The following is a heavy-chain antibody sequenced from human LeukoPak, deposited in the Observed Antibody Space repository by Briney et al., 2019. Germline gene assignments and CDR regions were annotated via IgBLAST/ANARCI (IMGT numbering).Heavy chain of an antibody. CDR2: TYPGDSDT. Sequence: GESLKISCKGSGYSFTSYWIGWVRPMPGKGLEWMGITYPGDSDTRYSPSFQGQVTISADKSISTAYLQWSSLKASDTAMYYCARLSADWLNWFDPWGQGTLVTVSS. D-gene: IGHD3-9*01. V-gene: IGHV5-51*01. J-gene: IGHJ5*02. CDR3: ARLSADWLNWFDP. CDR1: GYSFTSYW.